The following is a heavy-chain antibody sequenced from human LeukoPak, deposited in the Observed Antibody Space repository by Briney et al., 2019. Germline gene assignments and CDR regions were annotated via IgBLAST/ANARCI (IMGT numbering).Heavy chain of an antibody. CDR1: GFTFSDHY. Sequence: ETGGSLRLSCAASGFTFSDHYMTWIRQAPGKGLEWVALISYDGSRKHFADSVKGRFTISRDNSKNTLYLQMNSLRGEDTAVYYCARDSARRDGYNFDYWGQGTLVTVSS. J-gene: IGHJ4*02. D-gene: IGHD5-24*01. CDR3: ARDSARRDGYNFDY. V-gene: IGHV3-30*03. CDR2: ISYDGSRK.